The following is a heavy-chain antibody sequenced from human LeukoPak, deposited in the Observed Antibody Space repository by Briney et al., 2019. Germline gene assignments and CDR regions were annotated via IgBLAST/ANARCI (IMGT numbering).Heavy chain of an antibody. D-gene: IGHD2-15*01. V-gene: IGHV1-2*02. J-gene: IGHJ4*02. CDR1: GYTFTGYY. CDR3: ARGYCSGGSCVFDY. CDR2: INPNSGGT. Sequence: ASVKVSCKASGYTFTGYYMHLVRQAPGQGLEWMGWINPNSGGTNYAQKFQGRVTMTRDTSISTAYMELSRLRSDDTAVYYCARGYCSGGSCVFDYWGQGTLVTVSS.